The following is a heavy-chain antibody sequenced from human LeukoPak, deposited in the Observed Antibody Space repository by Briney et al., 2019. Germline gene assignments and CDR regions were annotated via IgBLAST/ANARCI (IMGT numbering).Heavy chain of an antibody. Sequence: SETLSLTCAIYGGPLSGYSWSWIRQPPGKGLEWIGEINHSGSTNYNPSLKSRVTISVDTSKNQFSLKLSSVTAADTAVYYCARGLSPSGYGDYGAIDYWGQGTLVTVSS. CDR1: GGPLSGYS. J-gene: IGHJ4*02. D-gene: IGHD4-17*01. CDR2: INHSGST. V-gene: IGHV4-34*01. CDR3: ARGLSPSGYGDYGAIDY.